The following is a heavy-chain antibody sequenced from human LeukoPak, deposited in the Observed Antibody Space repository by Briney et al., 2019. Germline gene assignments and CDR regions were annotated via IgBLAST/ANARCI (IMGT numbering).Heavy chain of an antibody. CDR1: GFTFTRYS. J-gene: IGHJ6*03. Sequence: GGPLRLSCAPSGFTFTRYSMIWLRQAPGKGLECVTSISSSSSYIYYADSGKGRFTISRDNAKNSLYLQMNGLRVEDTAVYYCARAPTYCTNGVCRNYMDVWGKGTTVTVSS. D-gene: IGHD2-8*01. V-gene: IGHV3-21*01. CDR3: ARAPTYCTNGVCRNYMDV. CDR2: ISSSSSYI.